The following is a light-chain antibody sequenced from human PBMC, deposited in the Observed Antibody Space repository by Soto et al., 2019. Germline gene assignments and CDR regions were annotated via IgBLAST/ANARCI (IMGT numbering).Light chain of an antibody. CDR2: DAS. J-gene: IGKJ5*01. CDR1: QSSSSY. CDR3: QQRSNWPPVIT. Sequence: PGERATLSCRASQSSSSYLAWYQQKPGQAPRLLIYDASKRATGIPARFSGRGSGTDFTLTISSLEAEDFAVYYCQQRSNWPPVITFGQGTRLEIK. V-gene: IGKV3-11*01.